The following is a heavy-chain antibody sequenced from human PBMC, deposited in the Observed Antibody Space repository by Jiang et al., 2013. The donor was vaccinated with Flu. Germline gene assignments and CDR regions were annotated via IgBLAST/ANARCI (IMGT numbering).Heavy chain of an antibody. V-gene: IGHV3-11*04. D-gene: IGHD1-26*01. Sequence: LVEPGGSLRLSCAASGFTFNDGFLNWIRQAPGKGLEWISYISSTGSSIYYAGSVKGRFTISRDNAKNSVSLQMSSLRAEDTAIYYCARDRYLSHFDLWGRGTLVTVSS. J-gene: IGHJ2*01. CDR1: GFTFNDGF. CDR2: ISSTGSSI. CDR3: ARDRYLSHFDL.